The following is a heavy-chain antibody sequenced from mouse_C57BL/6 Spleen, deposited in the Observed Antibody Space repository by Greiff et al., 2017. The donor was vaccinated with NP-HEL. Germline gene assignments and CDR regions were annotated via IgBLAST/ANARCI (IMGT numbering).Heavy chain of an antibody. CDR2: IYPGGGAT. Sequence: QVQLQQSGPELVKPGASVKISCKASGYAFSSSWMNWVKQRPGKGLEWIGRIYPGGGATNYNGTFKGKATLTADKSSSTAYMQLSSLTSEDSAVYFCAREMVTTTWFDYWGQGTTLTVSS. CDR3: AREMVTTTWFDY. D-gene: IGHD2-2*01. V-gene: IGHV1-82*01. CDR1: GYAFSSSW. J-gene: IGHJ2*01.